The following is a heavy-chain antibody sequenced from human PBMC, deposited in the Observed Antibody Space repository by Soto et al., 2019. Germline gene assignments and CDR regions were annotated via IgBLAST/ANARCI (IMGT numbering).Heavy chain of an antibody. V-gene: IGHV3-53*04. CDR1: GFTVSSNY. CDR2: IYSGGST. J-gene: IGHJ6*02. CDR3: ATSNYDFWSGYDYYYYGMDV. Sequence: GGSLRLSCAASGFTVSSNYMSWVRQAPGKGLEWVSVIYSGGSTYYADSVKGRFTISRHNSKNTLYLQMNSLRAEDTAVDYCATSNYDFWSGYDYYYYGMDVWGQGTTVTVSS. D-gene: IGHD3-3*01.